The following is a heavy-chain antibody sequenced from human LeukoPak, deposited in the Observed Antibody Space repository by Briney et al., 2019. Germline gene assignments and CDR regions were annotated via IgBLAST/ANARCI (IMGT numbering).Heavy chain of an antibody. V-gene: IGHV3-48*01. D-gene: IGHD3-22*01. CDR2: ISRGSDII. Sequence: GMSQSFSCVASGFTFSSHSVNWVRQAPGKGLEWVSYISRGSDIILYADSAKGRFTISRDHAKNSLYLQMNSLRAEDTALYYCARDYYDSSGYQYYFDYWGQGTLVTVSS. J-gene: IGHJ4*02. CDR3: ARDYYDSSGYQYYFDY. CDR1: GFTFSSHS.